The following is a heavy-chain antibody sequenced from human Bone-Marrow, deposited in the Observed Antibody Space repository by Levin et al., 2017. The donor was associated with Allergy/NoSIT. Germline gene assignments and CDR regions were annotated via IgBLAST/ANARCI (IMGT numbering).Heavy chain of an antibody. CDR1: GGSVSSGGNS. CDR3: ARAESGYDFYFDY. V-gene: IGHV4-30-2*01. CDR2: IYHSGST. J-gene: IGHJ4*02. D-gene: IGHD5-12*01. Sequence: SQTLSLTCAVSGGSVSSGGNSWTWIRQPPGRGLEWIGYIYHSGSTYYNPSLKSRVTISLDRSKNQFSLKLSSVTAADTAVYYCARAESGYDFYFDYWGQGTLVTVSS.